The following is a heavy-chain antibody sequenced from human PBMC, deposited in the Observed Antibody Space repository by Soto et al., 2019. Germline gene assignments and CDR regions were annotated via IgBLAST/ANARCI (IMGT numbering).Heavy chain of an antibody. CDR2: IKYDGSTT. V-gene: IGHV3-74*01. Sequence: VQLVESGGGLVQPGGSLRLSCVASGFTFSSHWMHWVRQAPGKGLVWVSRIKYDGSTTSYADSVKGRFTISRDNAKNTVHLQMNSLRAEGTGVYSCGRGLRDYYGVDVWGQGTTVTVSS. J-gene: IGHJ6*02. CDR1: GFTFSSHW. D-gene: IGHD5-12*01. CDR3: GRGLRDYYGVDV.